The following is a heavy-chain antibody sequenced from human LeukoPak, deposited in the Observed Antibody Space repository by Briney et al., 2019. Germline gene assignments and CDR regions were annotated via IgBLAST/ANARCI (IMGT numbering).Heavy chain of an antibody. CDR2: ISGSGGST. D-gene: IGHD6-13*01. J-gene: IGHJ4*02. CDR1: GFTFSSYG. Sequence: PGGSLRLSCAASGFTFSSYGMSWVRQAPGKGLEWVSAISGSGGSTYYADSVKGRFTISRDNSKNTLYLQMNSLRAEDTAVYYCAKAGYLSEYYFDYWGQGTLVTVSS. V-gene: IGHV3-23*01. CDR3: AKAGYLSEYYFDY.